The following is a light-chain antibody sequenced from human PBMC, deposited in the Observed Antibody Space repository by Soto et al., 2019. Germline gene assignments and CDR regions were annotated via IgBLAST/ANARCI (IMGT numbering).Light chain of an antibody. J-gene: IGKJ1*01. Sequence: IVMTQSPVTLSVSAGERATLSCRASQSVSYNLAWYQHRPGQAPMLLIYGASTRATAIPARFTGSGSGTECTLTISSLKSEDFALYDCQQYKNWPRTFCQGTKVDIK. CDR2: GAS. V-gene: IGKV3-15*01. CDR3: QQYKNWPRT. CDR1: QSVSYN.